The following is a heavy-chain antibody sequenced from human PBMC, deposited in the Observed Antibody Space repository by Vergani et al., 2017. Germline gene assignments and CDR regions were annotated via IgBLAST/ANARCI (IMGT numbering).Heavy chain of an antibody. CDR1: GDSISSNNC. V-gene: IGHV4-4*03. J-gene: IGHJ5*02. D-gene: IGHD3-22*01. Sequence: QVQLQESGPGLVKPPGTLSLTCAVSGDSISSNNCWTWVRQPPGKGLEWIGEICHTEDTKYSPSLKSRVTVSVDESRNQFSLKLSSVTAADTAVYYCARHTYDSSGWGDAENWFDPWGQGTLVTVSS. CDR2: ICHTEDT. CDR3: ARHTYDSSGWGDAENWFDP.